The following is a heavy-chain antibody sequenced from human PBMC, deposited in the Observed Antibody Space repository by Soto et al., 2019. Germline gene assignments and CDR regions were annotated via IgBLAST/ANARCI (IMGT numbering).Heavy chain of an antibody. J-gene: IGHJ5*01. CDR3: ARASYYYERHFDS. V-gene: IGHV4-61*03. CDR1: GGSVSRDTYY. D-gene: IGHD3-22*01. Sequence: QVQLRESGPGLVKPSETLSLTCTVSGGSVSRDTYYWNWIRQPPGKGLEWIGYISNSGSTKYNPSLGSRVIISIDASKNHLSLRMNSLTGADTAVYYCARASYYYERHFDSWGQGTLVTVSS. CDR2: ISNSGST.